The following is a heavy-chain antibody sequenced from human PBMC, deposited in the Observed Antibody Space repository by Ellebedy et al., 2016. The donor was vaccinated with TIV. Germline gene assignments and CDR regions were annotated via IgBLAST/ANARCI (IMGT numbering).Heavy chain of an antibody. CDR2: ISYDGSNK. V-gene: IGHV3-30-3*01. CDR1: GFTLSSYA. Sequence: GESLKISCAASGFTLSSYAMHWVRQAPGKGLEWVTVISYDGSNKYYTDSVKARFTISRDNSKNTLYLQMNSQRAEDTAVYYCARGNSGYDAVYLDYWGQGTLVTVSS. J-gene: IGHJ4*02. CDR3: ARGNSGYDAVYLDY. D-gene: IGHD5-12*01.